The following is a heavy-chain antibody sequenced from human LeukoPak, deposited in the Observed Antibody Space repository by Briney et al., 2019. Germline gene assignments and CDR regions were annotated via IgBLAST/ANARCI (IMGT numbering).Heavy chain of an antibody. CDR3: ARDNYDSSGYYFSFDY. CDR2: INSDGSTT. D-gene: IGHD3-22*01. J-gene: IGHJ4*02. CDR1: GFTFSSYC. V-gene: IGHV3-74*01. Sequence: GGSLRLSCAASGFTFSSYCMHWVRKVPGKGLVWVSRINSDGSTTSYADSVKGRFTISRDNAKNTLYLQMNSLRAEDTAVYYCARDNYDSSGYYFSFDYWGQGTLVTVSS.